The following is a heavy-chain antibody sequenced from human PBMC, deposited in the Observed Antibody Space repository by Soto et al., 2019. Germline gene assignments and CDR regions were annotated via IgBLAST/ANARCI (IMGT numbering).Heavy chain of an antibody. CDR2: INDRGSI. V-gene: IGHV4-34*01. CDR3: ARESHDILTGPPWVWYFDL. D-gene: IGHD3-9*01. Sequence: QVQLQQWGAGPLRPLETLSLTYGVSGGSFSGYYWVWIRQSPGKGLEWIGEINDRGSINYNPSLKSRVSISVDTSKNHHSLNLRSVTAADTAVYYCARESHDILTGPPWVWYFDLWGRGTLVTVSS. CDR1: GGSFSGYY. J-gene: IGHJ2*01.